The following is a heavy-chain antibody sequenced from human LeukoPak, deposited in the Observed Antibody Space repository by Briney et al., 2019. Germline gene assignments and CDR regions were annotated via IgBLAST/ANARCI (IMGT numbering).Heavy chain of an antibody. Sequence: SETLSLTCAVYGGSFSGYYWSWIRQPPGKGLEWIGEINHSGSTNYNPSLKSRVTISVDTSKNQFSLKLGSVTAADTAVYYCARGGPARPCYYGSGSYPYYFDYWSQGTLVTVSS. D-gene: IGHD3-10*01. CDR2: INHSGST. CDR1: GGSFSGYY. CDR3: ARGGPARPCYYGSGSYPYYFDY. V-gene: IGHV4-34*01. J-gene: IGHJ4*02.